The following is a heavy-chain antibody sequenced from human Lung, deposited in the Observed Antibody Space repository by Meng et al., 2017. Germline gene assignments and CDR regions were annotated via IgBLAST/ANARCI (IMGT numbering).Heavy chain of an antibody. J-gene: IGHJ4*02. CDR1: DYTFTGYG. Sequence: QVQPVQSGPEVKKPGASVKVSCKASDYTFTGYGVSWVRQAPGQGLEWMAWLGAHDGDTSHAPKFQGRVTVTTDTSTSTAYMELRSLRSDDTAVYYCARLGLQTTGLNDCWGQGTLVTVSS. CDR3: ARLGLQTTGLNDC. V-gene: IGHV1-18*01. CDR2: LGAHDGDT. D-gene: IGHD3-9*01.